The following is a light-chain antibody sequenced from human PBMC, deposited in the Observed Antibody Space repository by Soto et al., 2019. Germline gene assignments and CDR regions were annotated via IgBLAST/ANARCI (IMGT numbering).Light chain of an antibody. CDR2: KAS. CDR3: QHYNRYSES. J-gene: IGKJ1*01. V-gene: IGKV1-5*03. CDR1: QTISSW. Sequence: DIQMTQSPSTLSGSVGDRVTITCRASQTISSWLAWYQQKPGKAPKLLIYKASTLKSGVPSRFRCSGAGTEFTLTISSLQPDDFATYYCQHYNRYSESFGQGTKVELK.